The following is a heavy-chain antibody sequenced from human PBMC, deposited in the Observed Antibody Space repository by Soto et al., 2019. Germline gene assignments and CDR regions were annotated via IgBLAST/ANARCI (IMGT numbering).Heavy chain of an antibody. J-gene: IGHJ6*02. CDR3: ARVFLLWVGEPQSYYGMDV. D-gene: IGHD3-10*01. CDR2: ISAYNGDA. CDR1: GYTFTSYG. Sequence: ASVKVSCKASGYTFTSYGISWVRQAPGQGLEWMGWISAYNGDANYAHKLQGRVTMTTDTSTSTAYMELRSLRSDDTAVYYFARVFLLWVGEPQSYYGMDVSGQGTTVTVS. V-gene: IGHV1-18*01.